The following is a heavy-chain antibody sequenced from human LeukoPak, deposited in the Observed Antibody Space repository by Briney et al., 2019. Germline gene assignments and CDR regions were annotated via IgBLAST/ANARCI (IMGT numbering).Heavy chain of an antibody. CDR1: GYTFTNYA. J-gene: IGHJ4*02. D-gene: IGHD3-10*01. CDR3: ARGSYFYGSGSFMGSDY. Sequence: ASVKVSCKASGYTFTNYAMHWVRQAPGKRLEWMGWINAGNGNTEYSQNFQDRVTITRDTSATTAYMELSSLRSEDTAVYYCARGSYFYGSGSFMGSDYWGQGTLVTVSS. CDR2: INAGNGNT. V-gene: IGHV1-3*01.